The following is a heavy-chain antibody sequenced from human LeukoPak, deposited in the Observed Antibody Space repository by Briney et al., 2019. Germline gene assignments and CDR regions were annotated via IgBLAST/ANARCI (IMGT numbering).Heavy chain of an antibody. J-gene: IGHJ4*02. CDR2: ISTRGST. D-gene: IGHD4-23*01. Sequence: PSETLSLTCSVSGDAMSDDFWSWLRLPAGKGLEWIGRISTRGSTNYTPSLKSRVTMSVDTSKKHFFLRLNSVTAADTAVYYCARGDYGGNIFEYWGEGILVTVSS. V-gene: IGHV4-4*07. CDR1: GDAMSDDF. CDR3: ARGDYGGNIFEY.